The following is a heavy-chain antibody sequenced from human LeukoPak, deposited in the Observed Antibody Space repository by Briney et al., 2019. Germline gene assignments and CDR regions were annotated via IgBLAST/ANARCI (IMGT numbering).Heavy chain of an antibody. CDR1: GYTFITSD. Sequence: ASVKVSCKASGYTFITSDINWVRQATGQGPEWMGWMNPNSGNTGYAQKFQGKVTFTRNTSITTAYMVLSSLRSEDTAVYYCARGERRGLGYWGQGTLVTVSS. J-gene: IGHJ4*02. CDR2: MNPNSGNT. D-gene: IGHD1-1*01. V-gene: IGHV1-8*03. CDR3: ARGERRGLGY.